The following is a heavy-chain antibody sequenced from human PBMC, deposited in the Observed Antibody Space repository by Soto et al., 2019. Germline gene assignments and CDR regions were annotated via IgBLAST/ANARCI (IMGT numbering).Heavy chain of an antibody. J-gene: IGHJ4*02. CDR2: ILHDETP. V-gene: IGHV3-23*01. CDR1: GFLFSTYA. D-gene: IGHD3-10*01. CDR3: AKDLFPTSGQRFFFES. Sequence: GGSLRLSCAASGFLFSTYAMTWVRQAPGRGLEWVSTILHDETPFYTDSVKGRFTISRDNVRGTLYLQMNGLRVEDAAQYYCAKDLFPTSGQRFFFESWGQGTLVTVSS.